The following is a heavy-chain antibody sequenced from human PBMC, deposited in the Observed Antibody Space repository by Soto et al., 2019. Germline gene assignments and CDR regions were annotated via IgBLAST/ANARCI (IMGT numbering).Heavy chain of an antibody. D-gene: IGHD3-3*01. Sequence: GGSLRLSCAASGFTFSSYSMNWVRQAPGKGLEWVSSISSSSSYIYYADSVKGRFTISRDNAKNSLYLQMNSLRAEDTAVYYCARAAYYDFWSGSLRLGYFDYLGQGTLVTVYS. J-gene: IGHJ4*02. V-gene: IGHV3-21*01. CDR2: ISSSSSYI. CDR3: ARAAYYDFWSGSLRLGYFDY. CDR1: GFTFSSYS.